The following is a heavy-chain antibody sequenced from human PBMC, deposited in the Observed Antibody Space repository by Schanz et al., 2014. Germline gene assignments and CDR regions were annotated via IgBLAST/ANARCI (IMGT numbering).Heavy chain of an antibody. V-gene: IGHV1-2*02. CDR1: GYVFTAYY. CDR2: TNPNGGA. D-gene: IGHD1-1*01. CDR3: ARDVGRPGHFWYFDL. Sequence: QVQLVQSGAEVKKSGASVQVSCKASGYVFTAYYMHWVRQAPGQGLEWMGVTNPNGGAEFAQKFQGRISMTRDTSTTTFYMELSSLTSDDTAVYFCARDVGRPGHFWYFDLWGRGTLVTVSS. J-gene: IGHJ2*01.